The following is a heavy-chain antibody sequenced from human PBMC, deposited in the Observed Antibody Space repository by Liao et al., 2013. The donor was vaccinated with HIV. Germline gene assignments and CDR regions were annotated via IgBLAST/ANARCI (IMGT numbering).Heavy chain of an antibody. D-gene: IGHD3-10*01. V-gene: IGHV4-59*12. Sequence: QVQLQESGPGLVKPSETLSLTCTVSGGSISSYYWSWIRQPAGKGLEWIGEINHSGSTNYNPSLKSRVTISVDTSKNQFSLRLGSVTAADSAVYYCARAPRTGVILNTVYFDFWGLGMLVTVSS. CDR3: ARAPRTGVILNTVYFDF. CDR1: GGSISSYY. J-gene: IGHJ4*02. CDR2: INHSGST.